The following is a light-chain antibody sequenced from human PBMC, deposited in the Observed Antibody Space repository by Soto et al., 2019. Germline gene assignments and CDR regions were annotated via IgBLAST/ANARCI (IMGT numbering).Light chain of an antibody. CDR3: QQYNNWMWT. CDR2: GAS. CDR1: QSVSSN. J-gene: IGKJ1*01. Sequence: EIVMTQSPASLSVSPGERATLSCRASQSVSSNLAWYQQKPGQAPRLLIHGASARATGIPDRFSGSGSGTEFTLTISSLQSEDVAVYYCQQYNNWMWTFGQGTKVEFE. V-gene: IGKV3-15*01.